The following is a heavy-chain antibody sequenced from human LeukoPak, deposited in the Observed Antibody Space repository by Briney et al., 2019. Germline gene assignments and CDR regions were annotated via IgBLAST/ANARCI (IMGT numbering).Heavy chain of an antibody. J-gene: IGHJ4*02. D-gene: IGHD4/OR15-4a*01. CDR3: ARGQAEDMVVTLYYFDY. Sequence: ASVKVSCKASGYTFTGYYMHWVRQAPGQGLEWMGRINPNSGGTNYAQKFQGRVTMTRDTSISTAYMELSRLRSDDTAVYYCARGQAEDMVVTLYYFDYWGQGTLVTVSS. CDR1: GYTFTGYY. CDR2: INPNSGGT. V-gene: IGHV1-2*06.